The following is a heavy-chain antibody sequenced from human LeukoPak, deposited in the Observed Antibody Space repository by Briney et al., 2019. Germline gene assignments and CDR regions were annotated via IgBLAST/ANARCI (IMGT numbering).Heavy chain of an antibody. D-gene: IGHD6-13*01. CDR2: ISSRSSYT. CDR1: GFTFSDYY. J-gene: IGHJ4*02. Sequence: GGSLRLSCEASGFTFSDYYMMWIRQAPGKGLEWISYISSRSSYTNYADSVKGRFTISRDNAANTLYLQMNSLRAEDTAVYYCARGSWSAAGTSIDYWGQGTLVTVSS. V-gene: IGHV3-11*06. CDR3: ARGSWSAAGTSIDY.